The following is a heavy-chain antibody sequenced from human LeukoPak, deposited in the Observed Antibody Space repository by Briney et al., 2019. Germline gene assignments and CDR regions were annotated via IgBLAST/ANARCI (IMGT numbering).Heavy chain of an antibody. Sequence: PSETLSLTCTVSGGSISSSSYYWGWIRQPPGKGLEWIGSIYYSGSTYYNPSLKSRVTISVDTSKNQFSLKLSSVTAADTAVYYCARHQPEGGFITVTTLFDYWGQGTLVTVSS. CDR1: GGSISSSSYY. J-gene: IGHJ4*02. V-gene: IGHV4-39*01. D-gene: IGHD4-11*01. CDR2: IYYSGST. CDR3: ARHQPEGGFITVTTLFDY.